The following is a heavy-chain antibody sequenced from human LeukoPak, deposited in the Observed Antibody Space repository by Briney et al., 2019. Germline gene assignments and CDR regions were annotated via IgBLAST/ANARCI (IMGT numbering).Heavy chain of an antibody. CDR1: GFPFLSYA. CDR2: ISGTGATT. V-gene: IGHV3-23*01. Sequence: GESLRLSCAASGFPFLSYAMAWVRQAPGKGVEWVSGISGTGATTYYADSVKGRVTISRDNYKNTLYLQMNSLRAEDTAVYYCARDLHQLLFDYWGQGTLVTVSS. J-gene: IGHJ4*02. CDR3: ARDLHQLLFDY. D-gene: IGHD2-2*01.